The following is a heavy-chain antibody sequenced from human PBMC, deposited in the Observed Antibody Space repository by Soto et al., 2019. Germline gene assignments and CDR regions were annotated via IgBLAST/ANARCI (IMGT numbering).Heavy chain of an antibody. D-gene: IGHD3-10*01. CDR3: ARNMDYFYGPGSGNGHGV. CDR2: INTKFGDT. Sequence: QVQLVQSGAEVKEPGDSVRVSCEASGYTFTACYIHWVRQVPGQGLEWMGWINTKFGDTTYAQDFQGRVTMTRDMSISPVYMELSRLTSDDTAIYYCARNMDYFYGPGSGNGHGVWGQGTTVTVFS. CDR1: GYTFTACY. V-gene: IGHV1-2*02. J-gene: IGHJ6*02.